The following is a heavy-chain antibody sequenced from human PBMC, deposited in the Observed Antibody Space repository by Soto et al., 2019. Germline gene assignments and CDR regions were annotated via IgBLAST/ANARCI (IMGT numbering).Heavy chain of an antibody. CDR2: ISGSGGSI. Sequence: EVQLLESGGVLAQPGGSLRLSCAASGFTFSSYAMIWVRQAPGKGLEWVSSISGSGGSIYYAGSVKGRFSISRDNSKKVGDLQRTSWRAEDRAVNSGAAPPSMGGRKTLREAGGEGPLVPAS. V-gene: IGHV3-23*01. J-gene: IGHJ4*02. CDR3: AAPPSMGGRKTLREA. D-gene: IGHD3-16*01. CDR1: GFTFSSYA.